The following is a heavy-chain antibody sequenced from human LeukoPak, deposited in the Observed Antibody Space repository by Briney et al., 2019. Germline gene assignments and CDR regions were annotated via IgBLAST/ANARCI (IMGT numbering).Heavy chain of an antibody. CDR3: ARLWREDGYMRY. CDR1: GYSFTTYW. CDR2: IYPGDSDT. Sequence: GESLKISCKGSGYSFTTYWIAWVRQMPGKGLEWMGIIYPGDSDTRYSPSFQGQVTISADKSITTAYLQWSSLKASDTAMHYCARLWREDGYMRYWGQGTLVTVSS. J-gene: IGHJ4*02. V-gene: IGHV5-51*01. D-gene: IGHD5-24*01.